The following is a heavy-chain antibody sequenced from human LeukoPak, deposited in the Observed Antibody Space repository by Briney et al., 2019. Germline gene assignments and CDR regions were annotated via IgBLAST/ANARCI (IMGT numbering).Heavy chain of an antibody. J-gene: IGHJ5*02. CDR2: IYYGGST. CDR3: AREISSGGTNWFDP. D-gene: IGHD2-15*01. Sequence: SETLSLTCTVSGGSISSGDYYWSWIRQPPGKGLEWIGYIYYGGSTYYNPSLKSRVTTSVDTSKNQFSLKLSSVTAADTAVYYCAREISSGGTNWFDPWGQGTLVTVSS. CDR1: GGSISSGDYY. V-gene: IGHV4-30-4*01.